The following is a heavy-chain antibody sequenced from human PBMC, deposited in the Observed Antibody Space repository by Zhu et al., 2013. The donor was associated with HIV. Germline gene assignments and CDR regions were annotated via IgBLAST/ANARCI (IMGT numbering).Heavy chain of an antibody. Sequence: QVQLVQSGAEVKKPGSSVKVSCKASGGTFSSYAISWVRQAPGQGLEWMGGIIPIFGTANYAQKFQGRVTITADESTSTAYMELSSLRSEDTAVYYCASPGITGTTDYGLGGDYYYGMDVWGQGTTVTVSS. V-gene: IGHV1-69*01. CDR1: GGTFSSYA. J-gene: IGHJ6*02. CDR2: IIPIFGTA. CDR3: ASPGITGTTDYGLGGDYYYGMDV. D-gene: IGHD1-7*01.